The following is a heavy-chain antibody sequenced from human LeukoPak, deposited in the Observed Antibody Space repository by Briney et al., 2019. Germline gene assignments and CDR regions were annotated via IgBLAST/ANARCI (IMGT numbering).Heavy chain of an antibody. Sequence: PSETLSLTCTVSGGSISSYYWSWIRQPPGKGLGWIGYIYYSGSTNYNPSLKSRVTISVDTSKNQFSLKLSSVTAADTAVYYCARASWAYSPFDYWGHGTLVTVSS. V-gene: IGHV4-59*08. CDR2: IYYSGST. CDR3: ARASWAYSPFDY. CDR1: GGSISSYY. J-gene: IGHJ4*01. D-gene: IGHD2-21*01.